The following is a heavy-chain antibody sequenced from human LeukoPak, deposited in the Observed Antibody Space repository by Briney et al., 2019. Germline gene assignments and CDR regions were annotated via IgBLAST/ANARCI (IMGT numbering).Heavy chain of an antibody. V-gene: IGHV3-23*01. CDR2: NSGVGDST. CDR1: VFTFSSYA. J-gene: IGHJ4*02. Sequence: SGGSLRLSCAPSVFTFSSYAMSCVPQAPGKGLEWISRNSGVGDSTNDAYSVKGRFTISRDNSKNTLYLQMNSVGSEDTAVYYCAKVVAMEEFDYWGQGTMVTVSS. D-gene: IGHD3-3*01. CDR3: AKVVAMEEFDY.